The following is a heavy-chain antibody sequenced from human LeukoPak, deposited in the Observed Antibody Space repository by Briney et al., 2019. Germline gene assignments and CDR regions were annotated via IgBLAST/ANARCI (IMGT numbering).Heavy chain of an antibody. D-gene: IGHD3-16*02. Sequence: SETLSLTCTVSGGSISSYYWSWIRQPAGKGLEWIGRIYTSGSTNYNPSLKSRVTISVDTSKNQFSLKLSSVTAADTAVYYCARSPYVWGSYRTGTNWFDPWGQGTLVTVSS. CDR2: IYTSGST. V-gene: IGHV4-4*07. CDR3: ARSPYVWGSYRTGTNWFDP. J-gene: IGHJ5*02. CDR1: GGSISSYY.